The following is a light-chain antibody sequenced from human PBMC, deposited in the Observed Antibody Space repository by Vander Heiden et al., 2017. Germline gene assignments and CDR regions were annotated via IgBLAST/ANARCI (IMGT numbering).Light chain of an antibody. J-gene: IGKJ4*01. Sequence: DIVMTQSPYSLSVSLGERATIKCKSSQSILYHSDNENYLAWYQQKPGQPPKLLIHWASAREPGVPDRFSGSGSGADFTLTISNLQAEDVAVYFCQQYYSVPLTFGGGTKVEIK. CDR2: WAS. CDR1: QSILYHSDNENY. V-gene: IGKV4-1*01. CDR3: QQYYSVPLT.